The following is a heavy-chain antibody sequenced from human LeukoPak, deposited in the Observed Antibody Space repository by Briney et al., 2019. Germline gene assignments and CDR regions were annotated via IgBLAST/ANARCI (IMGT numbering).Heavy chain of an antibody. V-gene: IGHV4-39*01. D-gene: IGHD6-13*01. J-gene: IGHJ4*02. CDR2: IYYSGTT. CDR3: ARVLYSSSLIDY. Sequence: WVRQPPGKGLEWIGSIYYSGTTYYSLSLKSRVTISIDTSKNQFSLKLRSVTAADTAVYYCARVLYSSSLIDYWGQGTLVTVSS.